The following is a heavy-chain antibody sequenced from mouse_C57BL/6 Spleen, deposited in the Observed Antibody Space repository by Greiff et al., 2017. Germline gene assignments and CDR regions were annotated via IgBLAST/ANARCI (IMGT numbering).Heavy chain of an antibody. D-gene: IGHD2-4*01. J-gene: IGHJ4*01. CDR3: ARDYDYNDYAMDY. CDR1: GFTFSDYG. CDR2: ISRGSSTI. Sequence: EVKLLEPGGGLVKPGGSLKLSCAASGFTFSDYGMHWVRQAPEKGLEWVAYISRGSSTIYYADTVKGRFTISRDNAKNTLFLQMTSLRSEDTAMYYCARDYDYNDYAMDYWGQGTSVTVSS. V-gene: IGHV5-17*01.